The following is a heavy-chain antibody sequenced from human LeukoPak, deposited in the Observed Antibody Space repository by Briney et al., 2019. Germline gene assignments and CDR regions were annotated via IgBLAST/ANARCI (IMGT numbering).Heavy chain of an antibody. J-gene: IGHJ4*02. Sequence: GGSLRLSCAASGFTVSSNYMSWVRQAPGKGLEWVSVVYSGGSTYYADSVKGRFTISRDNSKNTLYLQMNSLRAEDTAVYYCAREVKLLYYFDYWGQGTLVTVSS. CDR2: VYSGGST. V-gene: IGHV3-53*01. D-gene: IGHD1-26*01. CDR3: AREVKLLYYFDY. CDR1: GFTVSSNY.